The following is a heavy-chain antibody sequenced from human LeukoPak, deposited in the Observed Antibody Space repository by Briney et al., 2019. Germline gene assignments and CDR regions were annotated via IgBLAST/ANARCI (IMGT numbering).Heavy chain of an antibody. V-gene: IGHV3-30*18. D-gene: IGHD2-15*01. J-gene: IGHJ4*02. CDR2: ISYDGSNK. Sequence: GGSLRLSCAASGFTFSSYGMHWVRQAPGKGLEWVAVISYDGSNKYYADSVKGRFTISRDNSKNTLYLQMNSLRAEDTAVYYCAKIDPRTGTRAAFDYWGREPWSPSPQ. CDR1: GFTFSSYG. CDR3: AKIDPRTGTRAAFDY.